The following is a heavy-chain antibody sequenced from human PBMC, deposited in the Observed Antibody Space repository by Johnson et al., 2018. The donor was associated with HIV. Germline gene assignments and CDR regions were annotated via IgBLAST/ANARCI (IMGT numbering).Heavy chain of an antibody. CDR2: IYSGGST. Sequence: QVQLVESGGGLVQPGRSLRLSCAASGFTFDDYAMHWVRQAPGKGLEWVSVIYSGGSTYYADSVKGRFTISRDNSKNTLYLQMNSLRAEDTAVYYCTKMGELGHAFDIWGQGTMVTVSS. CDR1: GFTFDDYA. V-gene: IGHV3-NL1*01. D-gene: IGHD1-26*01. CDR3: TKMGELGHAFDI. J-gene: IGHJ3*02.